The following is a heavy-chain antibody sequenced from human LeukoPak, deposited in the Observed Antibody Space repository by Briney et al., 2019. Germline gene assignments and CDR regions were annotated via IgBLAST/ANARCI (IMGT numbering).Heavy chain of an antibody. J-gene: IGHJ3*02. D-gene: IGHD3-10*01. Sequence: GGSLRLSCAASGFTFSSYAMHWVRQAPGKGLEWVAVISYDGSNKYYADSVKGRFTISRDNSKNTLYLQMNSLRAEDTAVYYCARGLMVTPDAFDIWGQGTMVTVSS. CDR1: GFTFSSYA. V-gene: IGHV3-30*04. CDR2: ISYDGSNK. CDR3: ARGLMVTPDAFDI.